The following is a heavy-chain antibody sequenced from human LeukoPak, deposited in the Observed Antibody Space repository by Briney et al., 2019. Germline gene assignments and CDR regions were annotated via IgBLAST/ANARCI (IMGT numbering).Heavy chain of an antibody. J-gene: IGHJ4*02. V-gene: IGHV3-21*01. CDR3: ARDSTDFDC. CDR1: GFTFSSYS. CDR2: ISSSSSYI. Sequence: GGSLRLSCAASGFTFSSYSMNWVRQAPGKGLEWVSSISSSSSYIYYADSVKDRFTISRDNAKNSPYLQMNSLRAEDTAVYYCARDSTDFDCWGQGTLVTVSS.